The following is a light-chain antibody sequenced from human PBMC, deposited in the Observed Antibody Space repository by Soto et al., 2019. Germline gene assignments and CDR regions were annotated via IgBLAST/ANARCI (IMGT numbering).Light chain of an antibody. CDR1: QSVSSN. CDR2: GAS. Sequence: EIVTTLSPAPLSVSPGGRATLSCRASQSVSSNLAWYQQKPGQAPRLLIYGASTRATGIPARFSGSGSGTEFTLTISSLQSEDFAVYYCQQYNNWLRTFGQGTKVDIK. J-gene: IGKJ1*01. V-gene: IGKV3-15*01. CDR3: QQYNNWLRT.